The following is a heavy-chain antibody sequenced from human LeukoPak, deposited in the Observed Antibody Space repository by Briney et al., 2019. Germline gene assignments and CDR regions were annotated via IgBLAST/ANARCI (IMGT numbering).Heavy chain of an antibody. CDR2: INHSGST. CDR3: ARAASYYYDSSGYYY. CDR1: GGPFSGYY. J-gene: IGHJ4*02. D-gene: IGHD3-22*01. V-gene: IGHV4-34*01. Sequence: PSETLSLTCAVYGGPFSGYYWSWIRQPPGKGLEWIGEINHSGSTNYNPSLKSRVTISVDTSKNQFSLKLSSVTAADTAVYYCARAASYYYDSSGYYYWGQGTLVTVSS.